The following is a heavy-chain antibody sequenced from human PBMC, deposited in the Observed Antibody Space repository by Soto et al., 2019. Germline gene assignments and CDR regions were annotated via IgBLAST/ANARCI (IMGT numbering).Heavy chain of an antibody. CDR1: GYTFTDYH. CDR3: AKDKVGNHWSFDP. V-gene: IGHV1-2*02. D-gene: IGHD2-8*02. Sequence: QVQLVQSGAEVKKPGASVKVSCKASGYTFTDYHMHWVRQAPGQGPEWMGWINPNSGGTNAAPKFQGRVTMTRDTSIATAYMELSRLTSDDTAVYYCAKDKVGNHWSFDPWGQGTLVTVSS. J-gene: IGHJ5*02. CDR2: INPNSGGT.